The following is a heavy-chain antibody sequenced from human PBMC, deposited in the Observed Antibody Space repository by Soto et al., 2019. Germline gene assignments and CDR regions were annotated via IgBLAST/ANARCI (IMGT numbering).Heavy chain of an antibody. Sequence: QLQLQESGSGLVKPSQTLSLTCAVSGGSISSGGYTWSWIRQPPGKGLEWIGYIYHSGSPYYNPSLKSRVTISVDRSKNQFSLKLNSVTAADTAVYYCGRAHYGDYGYGMDVWGQGTTVTVSS. D-gene: IGHD4-17*01. CDR3: GRAHYGDYGYGMDV. J-gene: IGHJ6*02. CDR2: IYHSGSP. V-gene: IGHV4-30-2*01. CDR1: GGSISSGGYT.